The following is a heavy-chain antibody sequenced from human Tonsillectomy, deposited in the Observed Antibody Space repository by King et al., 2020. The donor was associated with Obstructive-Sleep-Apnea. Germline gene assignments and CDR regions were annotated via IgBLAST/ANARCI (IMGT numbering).Heavy chain of an antibody. CDR1: GFTFTDYA. CDR3: ARGGVRFFDWPLDF. CDR2: IWHDESDN. V-gene: IGHV3-33*01. J-gene: IGHJ4*01. D-gene: IGHD3-9*01. Sequence: LVESGGGVVQPGGSLRLSCAASGFTFTDYAMHWVRQAPGKGLEWVALIWHDESDNYYADSVTGRFTISRDNLRNTLYLQMNSLRGDDTAVYYCARGGVRFFDWPLDFWGHGTLVTVSS.